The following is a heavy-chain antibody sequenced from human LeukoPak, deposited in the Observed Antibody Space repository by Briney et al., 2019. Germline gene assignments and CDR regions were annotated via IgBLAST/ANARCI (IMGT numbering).Heavy chain of an antibody. J-gene: IGHJ4*02. CDR1: GYSISSGYY. V-gene: IGHV4-38-2*02. Sequence: SETLSLTCTVSGYSISSGYYWGWIRQPPGKGLEWIGSIYHSGSTYYNPSLKSRVTISVDTSKNQFSLKLSSVTAADTAVYYCARDAYYYDTSGYYSSDQWGQGTLVTVSS. CDR3: ARDAYYYDTSGYYSSDQ. CDR2: IYHSGST. D-gene: IGHD3-22*01.